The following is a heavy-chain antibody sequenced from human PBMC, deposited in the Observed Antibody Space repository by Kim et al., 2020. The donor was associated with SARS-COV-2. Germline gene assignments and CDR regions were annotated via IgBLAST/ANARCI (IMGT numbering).Heavy chain of an antibody. CDR3: ARDLIGLLWFGEPVYYYGMDV. J-gene: IGHJ6*02. CDR2: ISSSSSYI. V-gene: IGHV3-21*01. D-gene: IGHD3-10*01. Sequence: GGSLRLSCAASGFTFSSYSMNWVRQAPGKGLEWVSSISSSSSYIYYADSVKGRFTISRDNAKNSLYLQMNSLRAEDTAVYYCARDLIGLLWFGEPVYYYGMDVWGQGTTVTVSS. CDR1: GFTFSSYS.